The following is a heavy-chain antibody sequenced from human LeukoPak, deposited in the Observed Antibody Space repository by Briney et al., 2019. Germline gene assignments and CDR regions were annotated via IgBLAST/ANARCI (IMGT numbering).Heavy chain of an antibody. D-gene: IGHD3-22*01. CDR2: IYPDDSDT. CDR1: GYRFTTYW. J-gene: IGHJ4*02. Sequence: GESLKISCKGSGYRFTTYWIGWVRQMPGKGLEWMGIIYPDDSDTRYSPSFQGQVTISVDKSITTAYLQWSSLKTSDTAMYYCARRYHDYSGYSRQFDYWGQGTLVTVSS. CDR3: ARRYHDYSGYSRQFDY. V-gene: IGHV5-51*01.